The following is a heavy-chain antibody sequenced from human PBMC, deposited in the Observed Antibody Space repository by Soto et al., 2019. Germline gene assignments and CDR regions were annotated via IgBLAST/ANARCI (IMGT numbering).Heavy chain of an antibody. CDR3: ARVGSSSWETFFDY. J-gene: IGHJ4*02. CDR1: GGSISSYY. CDR2: IYYSGST. V-gene: IGHV4-59*01. Sequence: PSETLSLTCTVSGGSISSYYWSWIRQPPGKGLEWIGYIYYSGSTNYNPSLKSRVTISVDTSKNQFSLKLSSVTAADTAVYYCARVGSSSWETFFDYWGQGTLVTVSS. D-gene: IGHD6-13*01.